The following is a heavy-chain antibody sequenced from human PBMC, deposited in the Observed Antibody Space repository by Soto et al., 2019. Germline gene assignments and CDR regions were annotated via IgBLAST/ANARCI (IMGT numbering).Heavy chain of an antibody. CDR2: LYWDDTR. V-gene: IGHV2-5*02. D-gene: IGHD1-1*01. Sequence: QITLKESSPTLVKPTQTLTLTCSFSGFSLYTGGVGVGWIRQPPGKALEWLALLYWDDTRRYNPSLKNTLTIAKDTSANQVVLTVTDMGPVDTGTYFCAHYTTDTYFDVWGKGATVTVSS. CDR3: AHYTTDTYFDV. J-gene: IGHJ6*04. CDR1: GFSLYTGGVG.